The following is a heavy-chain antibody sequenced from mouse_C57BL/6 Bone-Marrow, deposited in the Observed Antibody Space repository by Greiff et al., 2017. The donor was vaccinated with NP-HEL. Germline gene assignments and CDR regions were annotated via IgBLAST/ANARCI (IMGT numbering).Heavy chain of an antibody. CDR3: TRDPLYYYVSSPFAY. CDR2: ISSGGDYI. V-gene: IGHV5-9-1*02. J-gene: IGHJ3*01. D-gene: IGHD1-1*01. Sequence: EVKLMESGEGLVKPGGSLKLSCAASGFTFSSYAMSWVRQTPEKRLEWVAYISSGGDYIYYADTVKGRFTISRDNARNTLYLQMSSLKSEDTAMYYCTRDPLYYYVSSPFAYWGQGTLVTVSA. CDR1: GFTFSSYA.